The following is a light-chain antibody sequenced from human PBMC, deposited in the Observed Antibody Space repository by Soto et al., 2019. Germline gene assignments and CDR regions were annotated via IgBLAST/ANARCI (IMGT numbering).Light chain of an antibody. Sequence: EFVLTQSPGTLSLSPGERATLYCRASPTVRNNYLAWYQQKPGQDPRLLIYDASLRAAGIPARFSASGSGTDFTLTISDVQTEDCALYYCHQRQSWTRTFCPGTKVDIK. CDR2: DAS. J-gene: IGKJ1*01. CDR1: PTVRNNY. V-gene: IGKV3-11*01. CDR3: HQRQSWTRT.